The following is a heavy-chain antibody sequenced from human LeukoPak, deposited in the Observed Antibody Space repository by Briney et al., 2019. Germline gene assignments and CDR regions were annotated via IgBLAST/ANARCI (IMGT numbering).Heavy chain of an antibody. CDR3: ARSGTTGWETAEYFQH. CDR1: DGSISNYC. D-gene: IGHD2/OR15-2a*01. CDR2: AYYSGST. V-gene: IGHV4-59*01. Sequence: PSETLSLTCSVFDGSISNYCWSWIRQPPGKGLEWIGYAYYSGSTTYNPSLESRVTISVDTSKNQFSLKLSSVTAADTAVYYCARSGTTGWETAEYFQHWGQGSPVTVSS. J-gene: IGHJ1*01.